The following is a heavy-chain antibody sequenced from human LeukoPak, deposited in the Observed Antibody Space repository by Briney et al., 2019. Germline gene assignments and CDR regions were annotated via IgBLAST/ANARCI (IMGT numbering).Heavy chain of an antibody. CDR1: GFTFSAYY. D-gene: IGHD5-18*01. J-gene: IGHJ4*02. V-gene: IGHV3-7*01. CDR2: IRQDEGEK. Sequence: GGSLRLSCAASGFTFSAYYMSWVRQAPGKGLEWVANIRQDEGEKFYVDSVKGRFTISRDNAKDSLYLQMNSLRAEDTAVYYCAREAIAMTNPYFDYWGQGTLVTVSS. CDR3: AREAIAMTNPYFDY.